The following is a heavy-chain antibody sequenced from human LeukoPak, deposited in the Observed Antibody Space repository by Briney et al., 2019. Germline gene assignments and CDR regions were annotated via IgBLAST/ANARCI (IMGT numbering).Heavy chain of an antibody. Sequence: SETLSLTCAVSGGSFTGYSWTWVRQPPGKGLEWMGYIYYSGSTNYNPSLKSRVAISVDTSKNQFSLKLSSVTAADTAVYYCARLEGSSSGWGAFDIWGQGTMVTVSS. CDR3: ARLEGSSSGWGAFDI. D-gene: IGHD6-6*01. J-gene: IGHJ3*02. CDR2: IYYSGST. CDR1: GGSFTGYS. V-gene: IGHV4-59*08.